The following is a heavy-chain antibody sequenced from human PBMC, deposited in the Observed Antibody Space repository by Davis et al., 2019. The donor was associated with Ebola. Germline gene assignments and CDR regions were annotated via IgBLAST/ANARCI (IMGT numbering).Heavy chain of an antibody. V-gene: IGHV3-21*01. CDR2: ISSSSSYI. J-gene: IGHJ6*02. CDR1: GFTFSSYS. CDR3: ARDLERGGSGSYYYYYYGMDV. D-gene: IGHD3-10*01. Sequence: GESLKISCAASGFTFSSYSMNWVRQAPGKGLEWVSSISSSSSYIYYADSVKGRFTISRDNAKNSLYLQMNSLRAEDTAVYYCARDLERGGSGSYYYYYYGMDVWGQGTTVTVSS.